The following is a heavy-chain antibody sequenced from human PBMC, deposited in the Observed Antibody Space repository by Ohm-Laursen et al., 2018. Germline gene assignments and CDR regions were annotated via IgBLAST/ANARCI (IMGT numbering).Heavy chain of an antibody. CDR2: ISISGGST. D-gene: IGHD2-8*01. CDR1: GFTVSSYA. Sequence: SLRLSCTASGFTVSSYAMSWVRQAPGKGLEWVAGISISGGSTYYAGSVKGRFTISRDNSKNTLYLQMNSLRAEDTAVYYCAKRMVVGAEGFDYWGQGTLVTVSS. J-gene: IGHJ4*02. V-gene: IGHV3-23*01. CDR3: AKRMVVGAEGFDY.